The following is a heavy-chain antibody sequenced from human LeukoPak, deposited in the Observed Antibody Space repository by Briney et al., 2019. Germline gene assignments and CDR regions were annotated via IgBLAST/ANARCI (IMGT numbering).Heavy chain of an antibody. V-gene: IGHV5-51*01. CDR3: ARSCTNGVCYGY. J-gene: IGHJ4*02. Sequence: GASLQISCKGSGSSFTSYWIGWVRPLPGKGLEWMGIIYPGDSDTRYSPSFQGQVTISADKSISTAYLQWSSLKASDTAMYYCARSCTNGVCYGYWGQGTLVTVSS. CDR1: GSSFTSYW. CDR2: IYPGDSDT. D-gene: IGHD2-8*01.